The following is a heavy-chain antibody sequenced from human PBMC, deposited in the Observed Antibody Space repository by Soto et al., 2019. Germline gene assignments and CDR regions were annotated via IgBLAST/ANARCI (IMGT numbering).Heavy chain of an antibody. J-gene: IGHJ4*02. CDR2: KTYDGGNT. Sequence: QVQLVESGGGVVQPGRSLRLSCAASGFMFSSYAMHWVRQAPGKGLEWVAVKTYDGGNTDYADSVKGRFTISRDNSKNTLYLQMNSLRVDDTAVYYSARAARLLVDYWGQGTLVTVSS. CDR1: GFMFSSYA. D-gene: IGHD2-8*02. CDR3: ARAARLLVDY. V-gene: IGHV3-30-3*01.